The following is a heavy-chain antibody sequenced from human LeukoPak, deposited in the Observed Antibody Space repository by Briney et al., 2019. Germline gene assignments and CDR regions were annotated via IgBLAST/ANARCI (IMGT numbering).Heavy chain of an antibody. CDR3: ARRAYESSVYHFDY. D-gene: IGHD3-22*01. V-gene: IGHV5-51*01. J-gene: IGHJ4*02. Sequence: KRGESLKIPGKSSGYSFTRYWIGWAGQMPGKGLEWMGIIYRGDSDTRYAPSFQSQVTISADKSISTAYLQWSSLKASDTAMYYCARRAYESSVYHFDYWGQGTLVTVSS. CDR2: IYRGDSDT. CDR1: GYSFTRYW.